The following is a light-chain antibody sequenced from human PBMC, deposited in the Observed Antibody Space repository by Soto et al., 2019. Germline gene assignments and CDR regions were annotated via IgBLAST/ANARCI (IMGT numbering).Light chain of an antibody. Sequence: QSVLTQPPSVSGAPGQRVTISCTGSSSNIGAGYDVHWYQQFPGTAPKLLIYGNNNRPSGVPDRFSGSRSGTAASLAITGLQAEYEADYFCQSYDRSLTGFVFGTGTQRTVL. CDR3: QSYDRSLTGFV. CDR2: GNN. J-gene: IGLJ1*01. V-gene: IGLV1-40*01. CDR1: SSNIGAGYD.